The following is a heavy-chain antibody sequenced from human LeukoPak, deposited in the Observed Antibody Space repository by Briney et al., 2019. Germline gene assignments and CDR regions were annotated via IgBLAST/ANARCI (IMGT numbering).Heavy chain of an antibody. D-gene: IGHD2/OR15-2a*01. Sequence: PSETLSLTCTVSGGSISSSSYYWSWIRQPPGKGLEWIGYIYYSGSTNYNPSLESRVTISVDTSKNQFSLKLSSVTAADTAVYYCARTYYFCSWFDPWGQGTLVTVSS. J-gene: IGHJ5*02. CDR2: IYYSGST. CDR1: GGSISSSSYY. CDR3: ARTYYFCSWFDP. V-gene: IGHV4-61*01.